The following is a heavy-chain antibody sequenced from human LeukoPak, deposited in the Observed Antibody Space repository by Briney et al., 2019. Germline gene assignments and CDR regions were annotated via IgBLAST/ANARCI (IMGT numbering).Heavy chain of an antibody. V-gene: IGHV3-7*05. Sequence: PGGSLRLSCAASGFTFSNYWMSWVRQAPGKGLEWVANIKQDGSGKYFVDSVKGRFTISRDNAKNSLFLQMNSLRVEDTAVYYCARDKSYGDSEDYWGQGTLVTVSS. CDR3: ARDKSYGDSEDY. J-gene: IGHJ4*02. D-gene: IGHD4-17*01. CDR1: GFTFSNYW. CDR2: IKQDGSGK.